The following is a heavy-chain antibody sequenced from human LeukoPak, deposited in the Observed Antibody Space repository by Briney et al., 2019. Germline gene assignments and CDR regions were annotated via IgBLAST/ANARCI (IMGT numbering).Heavy chain of an antibody. CDR2: IYYSGST. D-gene: IGHD3-10*01. J-gene: IGHJ5*02. Sequence: PSETLSLTCTVSGGSISSYYWSWIRQPPGKGLEWIGYIYYSGSTNYNPSLKSRVTISVDTSKNLFSLKLSSVTAADTAVYYCARTTMVRGVIGWFDPWGQGTLVTVSS. CDR3: ARTTMVRGVIGWFDP. CDR1: GGSISSYY. V-gene: IGHV4-59*01.